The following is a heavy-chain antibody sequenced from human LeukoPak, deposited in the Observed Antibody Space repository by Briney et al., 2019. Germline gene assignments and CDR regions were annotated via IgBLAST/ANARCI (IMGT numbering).Heavy chain of an antibody. CDR2: ISSSSSTI. Sequence: GRSLRLSCAASGFTFSSYGMNWVRQAPGKGLEWVSYISSSSSTIYYADSVKGRFTISRDNAKNSLYLQMNSLRAEDTAVYYCARDETIVVVPGYYYYMDVWGKGTTVTVSS. J-gene: IGHJ6*03. V-gene: IGHV3-48*01. CDR3: ARDETIVVVPGYYYYMDV. CDR1: GFTFSSYG. D-gene: IGHD2-2*01.